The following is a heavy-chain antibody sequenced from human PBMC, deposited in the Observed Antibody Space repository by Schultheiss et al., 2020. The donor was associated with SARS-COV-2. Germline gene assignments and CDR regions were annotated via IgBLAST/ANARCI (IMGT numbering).Heavy chain of an antibody. CDR2: IDHSGST. CDR1: GGSFSGYY. V-gene: IGHV4-34*01. Sequence: SETLSLTCAVYGGSFSGYYWSWIRQPPGKGLEWIGEIDHSGSTNYNPSLKSRVTISADTSKNQFSLKLNSVTAADTAVYYCARQNYYYYYMDVWGKGTTVTVSS. CDR3: ARQNYYYYYMDV. J-gene: IGHJ6*03.